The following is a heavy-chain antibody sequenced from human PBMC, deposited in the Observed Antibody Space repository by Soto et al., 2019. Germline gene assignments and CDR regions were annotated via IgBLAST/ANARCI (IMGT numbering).Heavy chain of an antibody. CDR1: GGSVSSGDYY. Sequence: SETLSLTCTVSGGSVSSGDYYWSWIRQPPGKGLEWIGKIYHSGDTNYNPSLKSRVIISVDTSKNQFSLKLTSVTAADTAVYYCARADSSTWNWVLDHWGRGTLVT. CDR3: ARADSSTWNWVLDH. D-gene: IGHD6-6*01. J-gene: IGHJ4*02. V-gene: IGHV4-30-4*01. CDR2: IYHSGDT.